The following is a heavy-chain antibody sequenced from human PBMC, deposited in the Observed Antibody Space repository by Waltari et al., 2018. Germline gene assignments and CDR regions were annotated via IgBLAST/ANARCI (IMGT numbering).Heavy chain of an antibody. Sequence: QVQLVQSGAEVKKPGASVKVSCKASGYTITGYYMHWVRQAPGQGLEWMGWINPNSGGTNYAQKFQGRVTMTRDTSISTAYMELSRLRSDDTAVYYCARDATGIAVAGIYYYYYYGMDVWGQGTTVTVSS. J-gene: IGHJ6*02. D-gene: IGHD6-19*01. CDR1: GYTITGYY. V-gene: IGHV1-2*02. CDR2: INPNSGGT. CDR3: ARDATGIAVAGIYYYYYYGMDV.